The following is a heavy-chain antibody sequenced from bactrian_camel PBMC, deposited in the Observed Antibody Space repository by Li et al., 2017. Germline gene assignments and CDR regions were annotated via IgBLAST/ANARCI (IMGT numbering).Heavy chain of an antibody. V-gene: IGHV3S6*01. J-gene: IGHJ6*01. CDR1: GFTFSSYY. D-gene: IGHD5*01. CDR2: INLDGRDT. CDR3: ATMWSLYCTGVRCYPADFGY. Sequence: HVQLVESGGALVQLGGSLRLSCAASGFTFSSYYIYWVRQAPGKGLEWVSGINLDGRDTYYADSVKGRFTISRDNAKNTVYLQMNSLKSEDSALYYCATMWSLYCTGVRCYPADFGYWDQGTQVTVS.